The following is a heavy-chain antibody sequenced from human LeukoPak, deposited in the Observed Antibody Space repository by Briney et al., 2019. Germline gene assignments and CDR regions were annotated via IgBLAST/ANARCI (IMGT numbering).Heavy chain of an antibody. CDR3: AKAFDILTGPPDY. J-gene: IGHJ4*02. V-gene: IGHV3-43*01. D-gene: IGHD3-9*01. Sequence: GGSLRLSCAASGFTFDDYTMHWVRQAPGEGLEWVSLISWDGSDTYYADSVKGRFTISRDNSKNSLYLQMNSLRNEDSALYYCAKAFDILTGPPDYWGQGTLVTVSS. CDR2: ISWDGSDT. CDR1: GFTFDDYT.